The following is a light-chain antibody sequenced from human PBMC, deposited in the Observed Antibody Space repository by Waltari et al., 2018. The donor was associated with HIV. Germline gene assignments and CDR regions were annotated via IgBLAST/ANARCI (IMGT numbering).Light chain of an antibody. CDR1: TSNVGSNF. J-gene: IGLJ1*01. V-gene: IGLV1-47*01. Sequence: QSVLTHPPSASGTPGQRVTISCSGTTSNVGSNFVSWYQQLPGTAPKLLIYRDNRLPSGVPDRFSGSKSGASASLAISGLRSEDEADYYCATWDGSLGGAYVFGAGTKVSVL. CDR3: ATWDGSLGGAYV. CDR2: RDN.